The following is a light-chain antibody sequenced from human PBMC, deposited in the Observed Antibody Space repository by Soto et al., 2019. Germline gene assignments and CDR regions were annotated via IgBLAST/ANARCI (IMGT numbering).Light chain of an antibody. V-gene: IGKV3-20*01. CDR1: QSVSNTY. CDR2: DAS. Sequence: EIVLTQSPGTLSLSPGERATLSCRASQSVSNTYLAWYQQKPGQAPRLLIYDASSRATGIPDRFSGSGSGTDFTLTISRLEPEDFAVYYWQQYGRSPGLFTFGPGTKVDIK. CDR3: QQYGRSPGLFT. J-gene: IGKJ3*01.